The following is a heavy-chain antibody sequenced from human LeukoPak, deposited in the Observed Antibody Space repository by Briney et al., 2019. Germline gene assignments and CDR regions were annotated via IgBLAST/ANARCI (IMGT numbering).Heavy chain of an antibody. Sequence: GSLRLSCAASGFTFSTYAMNWVRQAPGKGLEWLSTITGNGYSIYYADSVKGRFTISRDNSKNTLYLQMSSLRAEDTAIYYCSIYNDSGDNWAGFDSWGQGTVVTVSS. CDR2: ITGNGYSI. CDR3: SIYNDSGDNWAGFDS. CDR1: GFTFSTYA. V-gene: IGHV3-23*01. J-gene: IGHJ4*02. D-gene: IGHD4-23*01.